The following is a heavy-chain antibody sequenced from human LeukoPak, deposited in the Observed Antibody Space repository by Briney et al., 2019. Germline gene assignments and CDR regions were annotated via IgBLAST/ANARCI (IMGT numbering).Heavy chain of an antibody. CDR1: GFTFSSYA. J-gene: IGHJ4*02. CDR2: ISGSGGST. Sequence: GGSLRLSCAASGFTFSSYAMSWVRQAPGKGLEWVSAISGSGGSTYYAGSVKGRFTISRDNSKNTLYLQMNSLRAEDTAVYYCAKLLSPAYYDGNSFDYWGQGTLVTVSS. CDR3: AKLLSPAYYDGNSFDY. V-gene: IGHV3-23*01. D-gene: IGHD4-23*01.